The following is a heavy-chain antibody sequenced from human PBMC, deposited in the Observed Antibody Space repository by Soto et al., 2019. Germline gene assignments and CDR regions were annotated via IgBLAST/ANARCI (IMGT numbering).Heavy chain of an antibody. CDR3: LRDFQAD. J-gene: IGHJ4*02. Sequence: QPGGSLRLSCSASGFTFSSVWMSWVRQAPGKGLEWVANIKEDGTVRNYADSVKGRFTISRDNAKNSLTLQMNSLRVDDTAVYYCLRDFQADRGQGNQVHVSS. D-gene: IGHD2-15*01. V-gene: IGHV3-7*01. CDR1: GFTFSSVW. CDR2: IKEDGTVR.